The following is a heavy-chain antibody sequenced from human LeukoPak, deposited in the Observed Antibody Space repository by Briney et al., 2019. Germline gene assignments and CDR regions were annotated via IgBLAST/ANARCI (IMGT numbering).Heavy chain of an antibody. Sequence: GGSLRLSCAASGFTSSSYWMHWVRQAPGKGLVWVSRMNNDGSSTNYADSVKGRFTISRDNAKCTLYLQMNSLRAEDTAVYYCTRVKQVASNWFDPWGQGTLVTVSS. V-gene: IGHV3-74*01. CDR1: GFTSSSYW. CDR3: TRVKQVASNWFDP. J-gene: IGHJ5*02. D-gene: IGHD6-13*01. CDR2: MNNDGSST.